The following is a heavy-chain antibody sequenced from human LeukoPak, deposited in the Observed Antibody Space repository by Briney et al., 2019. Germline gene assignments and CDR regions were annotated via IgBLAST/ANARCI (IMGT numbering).Heavy chain of an antibody. CDR1: GFTLGNYW. V-gene: IGHV3-74*03. Sequence: QPGGSLRLSCAASGFTLGNYWMHWVRQAPGKGLVWVSRGDGDGSHSTYADSVKGRFTISRDNAKNTLYLRMNRLTGEDTAVYYCAYSDHFDTWGQGTLVTVSS. J-gene: IGHJ4*02. CDR2: GDGDGSHS. CDR3: AYSDHFDT. D-gene: IGHD4-17*01.